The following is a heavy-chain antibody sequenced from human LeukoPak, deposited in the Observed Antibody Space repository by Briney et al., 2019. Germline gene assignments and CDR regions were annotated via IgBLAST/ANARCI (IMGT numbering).Heavy chain of an antibody. CDR3: ARDYGRWLLDY. V-gene: IGHV3-53*01. Sequence: PGGSLRLSCAASGFTVSSNYMSWVRQAPGKGLEWVSVIYSGGSTYYADSVKGRFTISRDNSKNTLYLQMNSLRAEDTAVYYCARDYGRWLLDYWGQGTLVTVSS. CDR1: GFTVSSNY. J-gene: IGHJ4*02. CDR2: IYSGGST. D-gene: IGHD5-24*01.